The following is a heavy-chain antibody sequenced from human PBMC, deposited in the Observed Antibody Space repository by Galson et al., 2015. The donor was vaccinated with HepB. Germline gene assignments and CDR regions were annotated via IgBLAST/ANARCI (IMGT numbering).Heavy chain of an antibody. CDR2: ISGSGGSV. Sequence: SLRLSCAASGFTFNKYAMSWVRQAPGKGLEWVATISGSGGSVYLAEAVRGRFSIFRDNHKNTTALRMTSLRLEDTALYFCAKDYGLLTYGLFDSFDVWGQGTMVAVSS. CDR1: GFTFNKYA. CDR3: AKDYGLLTYGLFDSFDV. D-gene: IGHD3-9*01. J-gene: IGHJ3*01. V-gene: IGHV3-23*01.